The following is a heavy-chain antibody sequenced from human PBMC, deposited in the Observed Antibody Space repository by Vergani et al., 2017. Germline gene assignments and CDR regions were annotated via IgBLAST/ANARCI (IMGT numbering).Heavy chain of an antibody. D-gene: IGHD1-26*01. CDR2: ISSSGSTI. J-gene: IGHJ6*03. Sequence: EVQLVESGGGLVQPGGSLRLSCAASGFTFSSYEMNWVRQAPGKGLEWVSYISSSGSTIYYADSVKGRFTISRDNAKNSLYLQMNSLRAEDTAVYYCARGGGGRELHYYYYYMDVWGKGTTVTVSS. V-gene: IGHV3-48*03. CDR3: ARGGGGRELHYYYYYMDV. CDR1: GFTFSSYE.